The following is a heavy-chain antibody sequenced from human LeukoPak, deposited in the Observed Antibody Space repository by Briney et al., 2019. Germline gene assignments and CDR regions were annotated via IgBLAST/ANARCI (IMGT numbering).Heavy chain of an antibody. J-gene: IGHJ3*02. CDR1: GVSVSDGRYY. CDR2: KYYSGSA. Sequence: SETLSLTCNVSGVSVSDGRYYWTWIRQHPGKGLEWIGYKYYSGSAKYNPSLKSRLTISIDTSKNQFSLQLSSVTAADTATYYCATPYGSSISCLDVFNMRGQGTRVTVSS. D-gene: IGHD2-2*01. CDR3: ATPYGSSISCLDVFNM. V-gene: IGHV4-31*03.